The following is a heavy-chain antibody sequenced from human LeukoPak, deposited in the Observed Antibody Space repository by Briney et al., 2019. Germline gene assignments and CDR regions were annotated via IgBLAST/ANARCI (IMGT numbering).Heavy chain of an antibody. CDR1: GFTFSSHA. Sequence: GGSLRLSCAASGFTFSSHAMSWVRQAPGKGLEWVSAISGSGGSTYYADSVKGRSTISRDNSKNTLYLQMNSLRAGDTAVYYCAKGVPSCSTTSCYADYWGQGTLVTVSS. D-gene: IGHD2-2*01. CDR3: AKGVPSCSTTSCYADY. CDR2: ISGSGGST. J-gene: IGHJ4*02. V-gene: IGHV3-23*01.